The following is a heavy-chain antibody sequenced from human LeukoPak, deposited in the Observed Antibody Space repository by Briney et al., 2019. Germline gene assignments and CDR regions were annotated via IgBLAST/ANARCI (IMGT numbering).Heavy chain of an antibody. J-gene: IGHJ4*02. Sequence: ASVKVSCKASGYTFTSYGISWVRQAPGQGLEWMGWISAYNGNTNYAQKLQGRVTMTTDTSTSTAYMELRSLRSDDTAVYYCARPEVPHYDILTGYDYWGQGTLVTVSS. D-gene: IGHD3-9*01. CDR2: ISAYNGNT. V-gene: IGHV1-18*01. CDR3: ARPEVPHYDILTGYDY. CDR1: GYTFTSYG.